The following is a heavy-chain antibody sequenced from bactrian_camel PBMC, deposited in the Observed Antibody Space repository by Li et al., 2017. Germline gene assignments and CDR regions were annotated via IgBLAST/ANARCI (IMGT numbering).Heavy chain of an antibody. V-gene: IGHV3S53*01. CDR1: AYTYQ. CDR3: AAQADYYTDYGPACVLTSHFEH. CDR2: IYGAGSP. Sequence: VQLVESGGGSVQTGGSLRLSCFASAYTYQMAWFRQAPGKEREGVAAIYGAGSPIYANSVKGRFSLSRDTAKRTLNLQMNSLKPEDTAMYYCAAQADYYTDYGPACVLTSHFEHWGRGTQVTVS. D-gene: IGHD4*01. J-gene: IGHJ4*01.